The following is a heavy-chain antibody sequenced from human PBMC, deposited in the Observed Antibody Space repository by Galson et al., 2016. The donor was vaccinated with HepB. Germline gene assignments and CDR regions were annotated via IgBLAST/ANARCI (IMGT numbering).Heavy chain of an antibody. D-gene: IGHD6-13*01. Sequence: SETLSLTCTVSGDSIRNVGRHWGWFRQSPGKGLEYIGSIHSSGTSYYNPSLTSRVTVSADMSRNQFFLSLTSVTAADTAMYYCVRLGTAAAVANRRGSLYLSHGTRVTVSS. CDR2: IHSSGTS. J-gene: IGHJ4*01. CDR1: GDSIRNVGRH. CDR3: VRLGTAAAVANRRGSLY. V-gene: IGHV4-39*01.